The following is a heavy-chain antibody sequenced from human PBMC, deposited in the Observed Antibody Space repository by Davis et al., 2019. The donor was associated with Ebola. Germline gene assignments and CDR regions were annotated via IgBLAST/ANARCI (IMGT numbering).Heavy chain of an antibody. V-gene: IGHV1-18*01. CDR2: ISAYNGNT. Sequence: AASVKVSCKASGYTFKNSAISWVRQAPGQGLERMGWISAYNGNTAYAQILQGRVTMTTDTSTGTAYMELRSLRSDDTAVYFCARTSIVGTTTTASDIWGQGTMVTVSS. J-gene: IGHJ3*02. CDR1: GYTFKNSA. D-gene: IGHD1-26*01. CDR3: ARTSIVGTTTTASDI.